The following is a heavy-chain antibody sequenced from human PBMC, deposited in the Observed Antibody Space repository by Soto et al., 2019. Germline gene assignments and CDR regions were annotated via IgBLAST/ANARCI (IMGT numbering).Heavy chain of an antibody. D-gene: IGHD1-1*01. CDR2: INHSGST. Sequence: SETLSLTCAVYGGSFSGYYWSWIRQPPGEGLEWIGEINHSGSTNYNPSLKSRVTISVDTSKNQFSLKLSSVTAADTAVYYCARPRVRVRGFDPWGQGTLVTVSS. V-gene: IGHV4-34*01. CDR3: ARPRVRVRGFDP. CDR1: GGSFSGYY. J-gene: IGHJ5*02.